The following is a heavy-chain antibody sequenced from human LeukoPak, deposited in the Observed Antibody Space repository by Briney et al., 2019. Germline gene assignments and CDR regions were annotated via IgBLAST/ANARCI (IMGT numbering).Heavy chain of an antibody. CDR2: ISGSGGST. Sequence: PGGSLRLSCAASGFTFSSYAMSWVRQAPGKGLEWVSAISGSGGSTYYADSVKGRFTISRDNSKNQRYLQMNSLRAEDTAVYYCAKDEAGGKLRYFDWQWGAPGYYFDYWGQGTLVTVSS. V-gene: IGHV3-23*01. CDR1: GFTFSSYA. D-gene: IGHD3-9*01. CDR3: AKDEAGGKLRYFDWQWGAPGYYFDY. J-gene: IGHJ4*02.